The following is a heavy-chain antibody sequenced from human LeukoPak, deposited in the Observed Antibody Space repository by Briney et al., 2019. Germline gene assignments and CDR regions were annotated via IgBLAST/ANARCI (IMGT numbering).Heavy chain of an antibody. V-gene: IGHV4-34*01. D-gene: IGHD3-10*01. CDR1: GGSFSGYY. CDR2: INHSGST. CDR3: ARDEITMPDY. J-gene: IGHJ4*02. Sequence: SETLSLTCAVYGGSFSGYYWSWIRQPPGKGLEWIGEINHSGSTNYNPSLKSRVTISVDTSKNQFSLKLSSVTAADTAVYYCARDEITMPDYWGQGTLVTVSS.